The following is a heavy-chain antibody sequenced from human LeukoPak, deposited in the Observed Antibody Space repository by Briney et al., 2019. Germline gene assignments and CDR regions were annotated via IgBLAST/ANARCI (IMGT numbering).Heavy chain of an antibody. J-gene: IGHJ4*02. Sequence: GGSLRLSCAASGFTFGAYWMSWFRQAPGKGPEWVASIKEDGSAQYYVDSLEGRFTISRDTAKNSLYLQMDSMGVEDTAVYYCARHIVGEQNFDYWSQGTLVTVSS. V-gene: IGHV3-7*01. D-gene: IGHD3-16*02. CDR3: ARHIVGEQNFDY. CDR2: IKEDGSAQ. CDR1: GFTFGAYW.